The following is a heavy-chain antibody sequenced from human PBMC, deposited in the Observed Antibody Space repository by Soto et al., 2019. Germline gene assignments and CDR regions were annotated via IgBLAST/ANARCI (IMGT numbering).Heavy chain of an antibody. J-gene: IGHJ6*02. CDR3: AREEVGMDV. CDR2: IYYSGST. CDR1: GGSISSGDYY. Sequence: QVQLQESGPGLVKPSQTLSLTCTVSGGSISSGDYYWSWIRQPPGKGLEWMGYIYYSGSTYYNPSLHSPVTLSVDTSLHPFSLKLSSVPAADPAVYYCAREEVGMDVWGQGTTVTVSS. V-gene: IGHV4-30-4*01.